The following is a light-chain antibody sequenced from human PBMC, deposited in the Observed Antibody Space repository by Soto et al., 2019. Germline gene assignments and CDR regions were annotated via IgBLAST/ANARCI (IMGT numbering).Light chain of an antibody. J-gene: IGKJ3*01. CDR2: DAS. CDR3: QKFNSYSFT. Sequence: DIQMTQSPSTLSASVGDRVTITCRASQSISSWLAWYQQKPGKAPKLLIYDASSLESGVPSRFSGSGSGTEFPLTISSLQPDDFATYYCQKFNSYSFTFGPGTKVDIK. V-gene: IGKV1-5*01. CDR1: QSISSW.